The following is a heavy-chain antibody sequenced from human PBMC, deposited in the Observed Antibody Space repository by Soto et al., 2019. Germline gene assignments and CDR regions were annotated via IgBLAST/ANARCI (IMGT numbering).Heavy chain of an antibody. D-gene: IGHD1-26*01. CDR3: ARGLGTEQYYFDY. CDR1: GFTFSSYD. V-gene: IGHV3-13*01. J-gene: IGHJ4*02. CDR2: IGTAGDT. Sequence: GGSLRLSCAASGFTFSSYDMHWVRQATGKGLEWVSGIGTAGDTYYPGSVKGRFTSSRENAKNSLYLQMNSLRAGDTAVYYCARGLGTEQYYFDYWGQGTLVTVSS.